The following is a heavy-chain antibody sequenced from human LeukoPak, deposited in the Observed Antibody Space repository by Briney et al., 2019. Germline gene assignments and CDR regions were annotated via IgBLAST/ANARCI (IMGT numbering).Heavy chain of an antibody. J-gene: IGHJ6*02. CDR3: ASRGYCSGGSCYDEYTRDYYYYGMDV. V-gene: IGHV1-69*04. CDR1: GGTFSSYA. D-gene: IGHD2-15*01. Sequence: SVKVSCKASGGTFSSYAISWVRQAPGHGLEWMGRIIPILGIANYAQKFQGRVTITADKSTSTAYMELSSLRSEDTAVYYCASRGYCSGGSCYDEYTRDYYYYGMDVWGQGTTVTVSS. CDR2: IIPILGIA.